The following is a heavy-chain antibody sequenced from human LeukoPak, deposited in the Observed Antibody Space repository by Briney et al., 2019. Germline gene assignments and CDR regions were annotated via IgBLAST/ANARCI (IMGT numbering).Heavy chain of an antibody. CDR1: GGSISSYY. V-gene: IGHV4-59*12. CDR3: ASRDGSAYFDY. D-gene: IGHD5-24*01. CDR2: IYYSGST. J-gene: IGHJ4*02. Sequence: PSETLSLTCTVSGGSISSYYWSWIRQPPGKGLEWIGYIYYSGSTNYNPSLKSRVTISVDTSKNQFSLKLSSVTAADTAVYYCASRDGSAYFDYWGQGTLVTVSS.